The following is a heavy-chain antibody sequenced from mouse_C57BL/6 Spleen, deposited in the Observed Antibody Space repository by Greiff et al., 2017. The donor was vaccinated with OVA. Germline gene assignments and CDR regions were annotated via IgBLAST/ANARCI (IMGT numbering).Heavy chain of an antibody. Sequence: DVMLVESGGGLVQPGGSLKLSCAASGFTFSDYYMYWVRQTPEKRLEWVAYISNGGGSTYYPDTVKGRFTISRDNAKNTLYLQMSRLKSEDTAMYYCARLDSSGYVNYYAMDYWGQGTSVTVSS. CDR2: ISNGGGST. V-gene: IGHV5-12*01. CDR3: ARLDSSGYVNYYAMDY. CDR1: GFTFSDYY. J-gene: IGHJ4*01. D-gene: IGHD3-2*02.